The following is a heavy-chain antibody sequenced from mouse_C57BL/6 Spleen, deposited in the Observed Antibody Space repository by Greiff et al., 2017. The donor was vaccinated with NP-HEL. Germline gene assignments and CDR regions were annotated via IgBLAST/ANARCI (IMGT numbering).Heavy chain of an antibody. CDR1: GYTFTCHW. CDR2: IDPSDSYT. V-gene: IGHV1-69*01. D-gene: IGHD1-1*01. Sequence: QVQLQQPGAELVMPGASVKLSCKASGYTFTCHWMHWVMQRPGQGLEWIGEIDPSDSYTNYNQKFKGKSTLTVDKSSSTAYMHLSSLTSEDSAVYYCARSASHYYRSNSHYYATHYWGQVTSVTVSP. CDR3: ARSASHYYRSNSHYYATHY. J-gene: IGHJ4*01.